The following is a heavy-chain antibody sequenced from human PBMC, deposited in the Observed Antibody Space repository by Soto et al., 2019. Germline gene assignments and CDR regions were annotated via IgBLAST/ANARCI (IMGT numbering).Heavy chain of an antibody. CDR3: ARLNGYCISTNCHGYYGMDV. Sequence: KPSETLSLTCAVYGGSFSGYYWSWIRQPPGKGLEWIGEINHSGSTNYNPSLKSRVTISVDTSKNQFSLRLSSVTAADTAVYYCARLNGYCISTNCHGYYGMDVWGQGTTVTVSS. V-gene: IGHV4-34*01. CDR1: GGSFSGYY. D-gene: IGHD2-2*03. J-gene: IGHJ6*02. CDR2: INHSGST.